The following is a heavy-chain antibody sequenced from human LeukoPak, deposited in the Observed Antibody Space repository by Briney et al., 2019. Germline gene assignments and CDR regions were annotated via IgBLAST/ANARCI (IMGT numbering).Heavy chain of an antibody. D-gene: IGHD3-22*01. CDR2: IYTSGST. Sequence: KLSETLSLTCTVSGGSISSYYWSWIRQPAGKGLEWIGRIYTSGSTNYNPSLKSRVTMSVDTSKNQFSLKLSSVTAADTAVYYCARDDRAGYYDSTFAFDIWGQGTMVIVSS. CDR3: ARDDRAGYYDSTFAFDI. CDR1: GGSISSYY. J-gene: IGHJ3*02. V-gene: IGHV4-4*07.